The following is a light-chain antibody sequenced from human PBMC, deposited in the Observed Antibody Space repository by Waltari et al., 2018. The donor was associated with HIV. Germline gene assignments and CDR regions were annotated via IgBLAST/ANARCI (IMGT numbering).Light chain of an antibody. CDR1: NSNIGAGYD. Sequence: SGAPGQRVTISCTGSNSNIGAGYDIHWYQQLPGTAPKLLIYGNSNRPSGVPDRFSGSKSGTSASLAITGLQAEDEADYYCQSYDSSLSGWVFGGGTKLTAL. CDR2: GNS. J-gene: IGLJ3*02. V-gene: IGLV1-40*01. CDR3: QSYDSSLSGWV.